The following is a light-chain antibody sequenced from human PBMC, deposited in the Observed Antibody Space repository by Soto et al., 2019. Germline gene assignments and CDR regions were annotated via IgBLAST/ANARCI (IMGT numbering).Light chain of an antibody. CDR1: SSDVGGYNY. CDR2: EVS. V-gene: IGLV2-14*01. Sequence: QSALTRPASVSGAPGQSSTISCTGTSSDVGGYNYVSWYQRHPGKAPKLMIYEVSNRPSGVSNRFSGSKSGNSASLTISGLQAEDEADYYCSSYTSSSTLVFGTGTKVTVL. J-gene: IGLJ1*01. CDR3: SSYTSSSTLV.